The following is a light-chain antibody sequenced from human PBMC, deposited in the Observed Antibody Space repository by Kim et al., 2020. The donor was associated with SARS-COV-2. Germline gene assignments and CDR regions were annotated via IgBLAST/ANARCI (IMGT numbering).Light chain of an antibody. CDR3: QQYAASPIT. CDR2: GAS. J-gene: IGKJ5*01. Sequence: IVLTQSPGTLSLSPGERATLSCRASQSVGKNYLAWFQQKRGQALRLLIYGASSRATGIPDRFSGSGSGTDFTLTISRLQPEDFAVYYCQQYAASPITFGQGTRLEIK. CDR1: QSVGKNY. V-gene: IGKV3-20*01.